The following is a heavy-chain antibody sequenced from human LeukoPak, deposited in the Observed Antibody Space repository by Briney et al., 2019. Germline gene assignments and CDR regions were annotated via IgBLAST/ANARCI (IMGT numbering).Heavy chain of an antibody. V-gene: IGHV5-51*01. J-gene: IGHJ4*02. CDR2: IYPGDSDT. Sequence: PVGSLRLSCKGSGYSFTSYWIGWVRQMPGKGLEWMGIIYPGDSDTRYSPSFQGQVTISADKSISTAYLQWSSLKASDTAMYYCARRSPEFDYWGQGTLVAVSS. CDR1: GYSFTSYW. D-gene: IGHD1-14*01. CDR3: ARRSPEFDY.